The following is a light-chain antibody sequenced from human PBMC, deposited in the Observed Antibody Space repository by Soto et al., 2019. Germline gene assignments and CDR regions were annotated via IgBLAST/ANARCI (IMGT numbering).Light chain of an antibody. CDR1: SSNIGSNY. V-gene: IGLV1-47*01. CDR3: AAWDDSLSGYVV. J-gene: IGLJ2*01. Sequence: QSVLTQPPSASGTPGQSGTISCSGSSSNIGSNYVYWYQQLPGTAPKLLIYRNNQRPSGVPDRFSGSKSGTSASLAISGLRSEDEADYYCAAWDDSLSGYVVFGGGTKLTVL. CDR2: RNN.